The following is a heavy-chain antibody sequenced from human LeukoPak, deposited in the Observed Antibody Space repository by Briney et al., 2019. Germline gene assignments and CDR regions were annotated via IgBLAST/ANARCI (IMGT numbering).Heavy chain of an antibody. V-gene: IGHV3-21*01. CDR3: ARVGSSGWDYYMDV. CDR1: GFTFSSYS. Sequence: GGSLRLSCAASGFTFSSYSMNWVRQAPGKGLEWVSSISSSSSYIYYADSVKGRFTISRDNAKNSLYLQMNSLRAEDTAVYYCARVGSSGWDYYMDVWGKGPTVTVSS. J-gene: IGHJ6*03. D-gene: IGHD6-19*01. CDR2: ISSSSSYI.